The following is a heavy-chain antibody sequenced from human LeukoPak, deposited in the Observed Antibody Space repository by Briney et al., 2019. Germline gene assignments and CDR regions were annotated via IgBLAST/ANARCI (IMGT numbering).Heavy chain of an antibody. D-gene: IGHD3-3*01. Sequence: GGSLRLSCAASGFTFSSYAMHWVRQAPGKGLEWVAVISYDGSNKYYADSVKGRFTISRDNSKNTLYLQMNSLRAEDTAVYYCARDRADFWSGYPRTYYFDYWGQGTLVTVSS. CDR2: ISYDGSNK. CDR3: ARDRADFWSGYPRTYYFDY. J-gene: IGHJ4*02. CDR1: GFTFSSYA. V-gene: IGHV3-30-3*01.